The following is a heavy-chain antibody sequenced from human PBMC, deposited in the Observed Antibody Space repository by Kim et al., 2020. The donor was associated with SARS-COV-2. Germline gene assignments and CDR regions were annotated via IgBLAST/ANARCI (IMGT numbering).Heavy chain of an antibody. CDR1: GGTFSSYA. J-gene: IGHJ4*02. V-gene: IGHV1-69*13. D-gene: IGHD3-22*01. Sequence: SVKVSCKASGGTFSSYAISWVRQAPGQGLEWMGGIIPIFGTANYAQKFQGRVTITADESTSTAYMELSSLRSEDTAVYYCARPLENYYDSSGYYYPLDYWGQGTLVTVSS. CDR2: IIPIFGTA. CDR3: ARPLENYYDSSGYYYPLDY.